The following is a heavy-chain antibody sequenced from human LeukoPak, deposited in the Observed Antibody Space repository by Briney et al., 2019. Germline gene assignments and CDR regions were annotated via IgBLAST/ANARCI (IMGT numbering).Heavy chain of an antibody. D-gene: IGHD4-17*01. J-gene: IGHJ4*02. CDR1: GFSFSSYA. CDR2: ISGSGGST. CDR3: AKGFSDYGDYVSYFDY. Sequence: PGGSLRLSCAASGFSFSSYAMSWVRQAPGKGLEWVSAISGSGGSTYYADSVKGRFTISRDNSKNTLYLQMNSLRAEDTALYYCAKGFSDYGDYVSYFDYWRQRTLVTVSS. V-gene: IGHV3-23*01.